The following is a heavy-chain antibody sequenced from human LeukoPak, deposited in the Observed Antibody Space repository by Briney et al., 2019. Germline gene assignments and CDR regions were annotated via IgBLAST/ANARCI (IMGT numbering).Heavy chain of an antibody. Sequence: GGSLRLSCAASGFTFSSYAMHWVRQAPGKGLEWVAVISYDGSNKYYADSVKGRFTICRDNSKQTLNLQINSLRAEDTAVYHCARDRRIFGVVNNFHYWGRGNLVTVSS. CDR3: ARDRRIFGVVNNFHY. D-gene: IGHD3-3*01. CDR2: ISYDGSNK. V-gene: IGHV3-30*01. J-gene: IGHJ4*02. CDR1: GFTFSSYA.